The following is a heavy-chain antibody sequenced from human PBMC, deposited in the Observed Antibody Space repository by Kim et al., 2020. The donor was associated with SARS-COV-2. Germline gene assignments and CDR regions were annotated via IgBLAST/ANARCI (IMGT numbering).Heavy chain of an antibody. CDR3: ARRLPNTSGSGSHYCDL. Sequence: SETLSLTCAVYGGSFSGFYWSWIRHPPGRGLEWIGEIYHSGRTNYNPSLKSRVTISVDTSKNQFSLKLTSVTAADTAVYYCARRLPNTSGSGSHYCDLWG. CDR2: IYHSGRT. V-gene: IGHV4-34*01. CDR1: GGSFSGFY. J-gene: IGHJ2*01. D-gene: IGHD3-10*01.